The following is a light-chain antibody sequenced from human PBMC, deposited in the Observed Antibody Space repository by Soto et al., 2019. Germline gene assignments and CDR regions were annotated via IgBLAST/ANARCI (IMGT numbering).Light chain of an antibody. V-gene: IGKV3-20*01. J-gene: IGKJ1*01. Sequence: DIAFTQAPRTLSLSPGESATLYCSASKSVSSNYLACYQQKPGQAPRLLIYGAYSRASGIPERFSGSGSGTDFTLTISRLEPEDFAVYYCQQYGSSPWTVGQGSEVEI. CDR2: GAY. CDR3: QQYGSSPWT. CDR1: KSVSSNY.